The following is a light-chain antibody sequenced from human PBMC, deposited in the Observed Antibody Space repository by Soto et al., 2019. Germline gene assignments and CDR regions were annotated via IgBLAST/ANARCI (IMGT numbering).Light chain of an antibody. CDR2: AVS. Sequence: QSALTQPASVSGSPGQSITISCTGTSSDVGGYNYVSWYQQHPGKAPKLMIYAVSNRPSGVSNRFSGSKSGNTASLTIYGLQAEDEADYYCSSYTSSSTVVFGGGTKLTVL. CDR1: SSDVGGYNY. J-gene: IGLJ2*01. CDR3: SSYTSSSTVV. V-gene: IGLV2-14*01.